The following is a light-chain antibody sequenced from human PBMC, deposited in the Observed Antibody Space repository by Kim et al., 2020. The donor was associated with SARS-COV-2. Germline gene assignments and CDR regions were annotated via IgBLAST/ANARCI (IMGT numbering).Light chain of an antibody. Sequence: GQSGTISCTGTSSDVGGYNYVSWYQQHPGKAPKLMIYDVSKRPSGVPDRFSGSQSGNTASLTISGLQAEDEADYYCCSYAGSSFYVFGTGTKVTVL. CDR1: SSDVGGYNY. CDR3: CSYAGSSFYV. J-gene: IGLJ1*01. CDR2: DVS. V-gene: IGLV2-11*03.